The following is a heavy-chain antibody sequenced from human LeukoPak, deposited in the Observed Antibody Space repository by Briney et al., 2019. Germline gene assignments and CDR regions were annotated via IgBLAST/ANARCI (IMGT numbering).Heavy chain of an antibody. V-gene: IGHV4-59*08. J-gene: IGHJ3*02. D-gene: IGHD1-26*01. Sequence: KSSETLSLTCTVSGGSINSYYWTWIQQPPGKGLEWIGYIYNSGSTNYNPSLKSRVTISADTSKKQFSLRVSSVTAADTAVYYCARRLRIEGGSRRGDALDMWGQGTMVTVSS. CDR2: IYNSGST. CDR3: ARRLRIEGGSRRGDALDM. CDR1: GGSINSYY.